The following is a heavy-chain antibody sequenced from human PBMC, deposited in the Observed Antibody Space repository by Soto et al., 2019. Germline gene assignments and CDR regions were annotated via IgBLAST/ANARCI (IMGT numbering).Heavy chain of an antibody. CDR1: GFIFSNAW. Sequence: EVQLVESGGGLAQPGGSLRLSCAGSGFIFSNAWMNWVRQVPGRGLEWVGRIKSKYNGGTLDYAAPVEGRFTVSRDDSRNTVYRQMNSLKTEDTAVYYCTTGLWSPPFDPWGRGTLVTVSS. J-gene: IGHJ5*02. CDR3: TTGLWSPPFDP. V-gene: IGHV3-15*07. D-gene: IGHD3-16*01. CDR2: IKSKYNGGTL.